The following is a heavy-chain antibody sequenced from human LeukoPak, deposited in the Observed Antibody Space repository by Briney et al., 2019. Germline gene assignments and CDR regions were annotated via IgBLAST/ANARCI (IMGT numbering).Heavy chain of an antibody. CDR2: ISSNGGST. CDR3: ARDTSYLYCSGGSSGIDY. J-gene: IGHJ4*02. CDR1: GFTFSSYA. V-gene: IGHV3-64*01. Sequence: PGGSLRLSCAASGFTFSSYAMHWVRQAPGKGLEYVSAISSNGGSTYYANSVKGRFTISRDNSKNTLYLQMGSLRAEDMAVYYCARDTSYLYCSGGSSGIDYWGQGTLVTVSS. D-gene: IGHD2-15*01.